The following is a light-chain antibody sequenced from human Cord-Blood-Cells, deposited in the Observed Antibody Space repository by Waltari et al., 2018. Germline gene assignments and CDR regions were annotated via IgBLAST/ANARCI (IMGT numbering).Light chain of an antibody. Sequence: DIQMTQSPPTLPASVGDRVTITCRASQSISSWLAWYQQKPGKAPKLLIYKASSLESGVPSRFSGSGSGTEFTLNISSLQPDDFATYYCKQYNSYSHTFGQGTKLEIK. J-gene: IGKJ2*01. CDR1: QSISSW. CDR3: KQYNSYSHT. CDR2: KAS. V-gene: IGKV1-5*03.